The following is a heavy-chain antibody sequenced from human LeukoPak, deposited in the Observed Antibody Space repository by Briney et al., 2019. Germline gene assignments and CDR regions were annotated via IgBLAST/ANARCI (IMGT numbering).Heavy chain of an antibody. Sequence: VASVKVSCKASGGSFSSYAISWVRQAPGQGLEWMGRIIPVFGIANYAQKFQERVTITADIVSNTAYLEVTSLTSDDTAVYFCAKQGAARQDYYMDVWGNGTTVTVSS. CDR3: AKQGAARQDYYMDV. V-gene: IGHV1-69*04. D-gene: IGHD5-18*01. CDR1: GGSFSSYA. CDR2: IIPVFGIA. J-gene: IGHJ6*03.